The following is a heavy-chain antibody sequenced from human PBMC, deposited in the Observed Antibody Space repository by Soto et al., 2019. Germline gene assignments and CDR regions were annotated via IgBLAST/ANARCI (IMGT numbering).Heavy chain of an antibody. CDR1: GFTFSSYG. CDR3: AKGSWYQLLVAFDY. V-gene: IGHV3-30*18. J-gene: IGHJ4*02. Sequence: QVQLVESGGGVVQPGRSLRLSCAASGFTFSSYGMHWVRQAPGKGLEWVAVISYDGSKKYYADSVKGRFTISRDNSKNTLYLQMNSLKVEDTAVYYCAKGSWYQLLVAFDYWGQGTLVTVSS. D-gene: IGHD2-2*01. CDR2: ISYDGSKK.